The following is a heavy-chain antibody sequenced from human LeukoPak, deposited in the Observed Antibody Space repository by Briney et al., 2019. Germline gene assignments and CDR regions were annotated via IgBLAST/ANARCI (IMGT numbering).Heavy chain of an antibody. Sequence: SETLSLTCTVSGGSISSSSYYWGWIRQPPGKGLEWIGSIYYSGSTYYNPSLKSRVTISVDTSKNQFSLKLSSVTAADTAVYYCARRGYSGYYDSSGHQGDYWGQGTLVTVSS. CDR1: GGSISSSSYY. D-gene: IGHD3-22*01. CDR3: ARRGYSGYYDSSGHQGDY. CDR2: IYYSGST. J-gene: IGHJ4*02. V-gene: IGHV4-39*01.